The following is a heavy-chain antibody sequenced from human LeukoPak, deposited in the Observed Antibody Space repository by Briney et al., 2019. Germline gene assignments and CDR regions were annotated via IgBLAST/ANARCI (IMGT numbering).Heavy chain of an antibody. CDR1: GGTFSSYA. V-gene: IGHV1-69*05. D-gene: IGHD3-10*01. Sequence: SVKVSCKASGGTFSSYAISWVRQAPGQGLEWMGGIIPIFGTANYAQKFQGRVTITRDTSASTAYMELSSLRSEDTAVYYCATRDYYGSGSYYADAFDIWGQGTMVTVSS. CDR3: ATRDYYGSGSYYADAFDI. J-gene: IGHJ3*02. CDR2: IIPIFGTA.